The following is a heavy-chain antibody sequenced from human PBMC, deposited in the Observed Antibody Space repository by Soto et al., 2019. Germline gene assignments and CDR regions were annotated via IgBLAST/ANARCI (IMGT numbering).Heavy chain of an antibody. J-gene: IGHJ6*02. Sequence: QVHLVQSGAEVKNPGASVKVSCKASGYSFTRYGIGWARQAPGQGLEWMGWINAYNGNTNYAQNLQGRLTLTTDTSPTTAYMKLRSLRFTDTAIYYCAMVDVYVTSSPQDVWGQGNTVTVSS. D-gene: IGHD3-16*01. CDR2: INAYNGNT. CDR3: AMVDVYVTSSPQDV. CDR1: GYSFTRYG. V-gene: IGHV1-18*01.